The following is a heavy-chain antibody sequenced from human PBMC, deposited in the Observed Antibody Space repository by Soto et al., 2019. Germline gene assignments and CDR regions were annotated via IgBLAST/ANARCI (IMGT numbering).Heavy chain of an antibody. V-gene: IGHV3-74*01. Sequence: EVQLVESGGGLLQPGGSLRLSCAVSGSTFSNDWMHWVRQAPGKGLVWVSHINSDGSSTNYADFVKGRFTIARDNAKNTVYLQMISLRDEDKAVYYCARDRSYSLDVWGQGTTVTVSS. CDR3: ARDRSYSLDV. CDR2: INSDGSST. CDR1: GSTFSNDW. J-gene: IGHJ6*01.